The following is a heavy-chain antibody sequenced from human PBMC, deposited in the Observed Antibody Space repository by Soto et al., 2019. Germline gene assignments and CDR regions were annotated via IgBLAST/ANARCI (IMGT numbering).Heavy chain of an antibody. CDR1: GGSISSYS. J-gene: IGHJ5*02. CDR2: IYNSVST. CDR3: ARDPAP. V-gene: IGHV4-59*12. Sequence: PSETLSLTCTVSGGSISSYSWSWIRQPPGKGLEWIGYIYNSVSTYYNPSLKSRVTISVDTSKNQFSLKLTSVTAADTAVYYCARDPAPWGQGTLVTVSS.